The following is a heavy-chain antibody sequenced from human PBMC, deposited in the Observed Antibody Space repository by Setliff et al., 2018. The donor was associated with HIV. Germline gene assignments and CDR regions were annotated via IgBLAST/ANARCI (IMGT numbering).Heavy chain of an antibody. CDR3: ARAVVVGATYLDY. D-gene: IGHD1-26*01. V-gene: IGHV3-23*01. J-gene: IGHJ4*02. CDR1: GFTFSNYA. CDR2: ISGSAGTT. Sequence: GSLRLSCAASGFTFSNYAMSWVRQAPGKGLEWVSGISGSAGTTYYADSVKGRFTISRDNAKNSLYLQMNSLRAEDTAVYYCARAVVVGATYLDYWGQGTLVTVSS.